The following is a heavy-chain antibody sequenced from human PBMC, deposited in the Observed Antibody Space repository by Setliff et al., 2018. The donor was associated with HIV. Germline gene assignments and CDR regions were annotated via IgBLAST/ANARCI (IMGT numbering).Heavy chain of an antibody. D-gene: IGHD6-13*01. CDR1: GGSISRSSYY. CDR2: IFYSGHT. Sequence: SETLSLTCTVSGGSISRSSYYWAWIRQPPGKGLEWIGNIFYSGHTFYNPSLRSRVTISVDTSKNQFSLKLSSVTAADTAVYYCARGVAAAGLWGQGTLVTVTS. J-gene: IGHJ4*02. CDR3: ARGVAAAGL. V-gene: IGHV4-39*07.